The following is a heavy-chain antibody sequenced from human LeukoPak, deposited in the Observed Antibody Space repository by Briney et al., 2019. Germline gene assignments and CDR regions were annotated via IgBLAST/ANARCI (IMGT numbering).Heavy chain of an antibody. CDR2: ISSSGSTI. CDR1: GFTFSDYY. CDR3: AKDDTATHYYFDY. Sequence: GGSLRLSCAASGFTFSDYYMSWIRQAPGKGLEWVSYISSSGSTIYYADSVKGRFTISRDNAKNSLYLQMNSLRAEDTAVYYCAKDDTATHYYFDYWGQGTLVTVSS. D-gene: IGHD2-15*01. V-gene: IGHV3-11*01. J-gene: IGHJ4*02.